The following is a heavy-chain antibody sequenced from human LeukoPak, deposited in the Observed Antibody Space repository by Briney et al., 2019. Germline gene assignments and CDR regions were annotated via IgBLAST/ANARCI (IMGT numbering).Heavy chain of an antibody. CDR2: ISAYNGNT. CDR1: GYTFTSYG. Sequence: GASVKVSCKASGYTFTSYGISWERQAPGQGLEWMGWISAYNGNTNYAQKLQGRVTMTTDTSTSTAYMELRSLRSDDTAVYYCAREIENYYYYGMDVWGQGTTVTVSS. D-gene: IGHD3-22*01. V-gene: IGHV1-18*01. J-gene: IGHJ6*02. CDR3: AREIENYYYYGMDV.